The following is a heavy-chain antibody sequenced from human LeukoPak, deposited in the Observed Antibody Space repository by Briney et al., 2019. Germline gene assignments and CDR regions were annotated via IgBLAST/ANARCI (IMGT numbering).Heavy chain of an antibody. CDR2: INHSGST. J-gene: IGHJ5*02. CDR3: ARVRDILTGYYTFWFDP. CDR1: GGSFSGYY. D-gene: IGHD3-9*01. V-gene: IGHV4-34*01. Sequence: SETLSLTCAVYGGSFSGYYWSWIRQPPGKGLEWTGEINHSGSTNYNPSLKSRVTISVDTSKNQFSLKLSSVTAADTAVYYCARVRDILTGYYTFWFDPWGQGTLVTVSS.